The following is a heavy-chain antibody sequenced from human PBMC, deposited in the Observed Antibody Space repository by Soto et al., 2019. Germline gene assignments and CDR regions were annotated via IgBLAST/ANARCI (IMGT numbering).Heavy chain of an antibody. D-gene: IGHD2-21*02. Sequence: SVKVSCKDSGGTFNTYSMFCVRQAPGQGLEWMGRIIPMLGVRNYAQRFQDRVTITADKSTSTAYMELRSLRSDDTAVYYCARDKGAYCGGDCYSTWFDPWGQGTLVTVSS. J-gene: IGHJ5*02. CDR3: ARDKGAYCGGDCYSTWFDP. CDR2: IIPMLGVR. V-gene: IGHV1-69*04. CDR1: GGTFNTYS.